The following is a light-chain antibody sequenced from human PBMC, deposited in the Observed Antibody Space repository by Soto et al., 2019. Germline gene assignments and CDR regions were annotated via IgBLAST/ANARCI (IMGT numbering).Light chain of an antibody. Sequence: QSVLTQPPSASGTPGQRVTISCSGSSSNIGGNTVNWYRQVPGTAPKLLISSNNQRPSGVPDRFSGSKSGTSASLAISGLQSEDEADYYCAAWDNSLNGWVFGGGTKVTVL. CDR2: SNN. J-gene: IGLJ3*02. CDR3: AAWDNSLNGWV. CDR1: SSNIGGNT. V-gene: IGLV1-44*01.